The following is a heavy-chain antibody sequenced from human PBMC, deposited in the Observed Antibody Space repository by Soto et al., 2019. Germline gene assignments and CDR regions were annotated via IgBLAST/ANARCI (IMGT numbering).Heavy chain of an antibody. Sequence: GSLRLSCAASGFTFSSYAMTWVRQAPGKGLEWVSSISFSDGGTYYADSVKGRLTISRDNSKNTLFLQMNSLRVEDTAVYYCVKDDRILGRRYFDLWGRGTLVTVSS. D-gene: IGHD2-15*01. V-gene: IGHV3-23*01. CDR3: VKDDRILGRRYFDL. CDR2: ISFSDGGT. CDR1: GFTFSSYA. J-gene: IGHJ2*01.